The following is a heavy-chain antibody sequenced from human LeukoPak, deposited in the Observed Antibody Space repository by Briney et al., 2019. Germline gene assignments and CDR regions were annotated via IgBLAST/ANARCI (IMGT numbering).Heavy chain of an antibody. D-gene: IGHD3-22*01. V-gene: IGHV1-18*01. CDR3: ARVSLKASEMIADYYYYYMDV. CDR1: GYTFTSYG. J-gene: IGHJ6*03. CDR2: ISAYNGNT. Sequence: ASVKVSCKASGYTFTSYGISWVRQAPGQGLEWMGWISAYNGNTNYAQKFQGRVTITADESTSTAYMELSSLRSEDTAVYYCARVSLKASEMIADYYYYYMDVWGKGTTVTVSS.